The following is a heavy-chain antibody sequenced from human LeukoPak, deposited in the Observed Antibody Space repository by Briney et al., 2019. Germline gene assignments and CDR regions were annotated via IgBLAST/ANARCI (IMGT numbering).Heavy chain of an antibody. CDR3: ARSWQYQRLSYYMDV. J-gene: IGHJ6*03. CDR1: GGSISSGSYY. D-gene: IGHD2-2*01. V-gene: IGHV4-61*02. Sequence: SETLSLTCTVSGGSISSGSYYWSWIRQPAGKGLEWIGRIYTSGCNNYNPSLQSPVTISVDTSKNQFSLNLSSVTAADTAVYYRARSWQYQRLSYYMDVWGKGTRVSVSS. CDR2: IYTSGCN.